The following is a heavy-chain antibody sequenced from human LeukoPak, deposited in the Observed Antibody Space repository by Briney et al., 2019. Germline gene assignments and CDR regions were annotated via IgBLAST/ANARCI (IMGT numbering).Heavy chain of an antibody. D-gene: IGHD4-17*01. V-gene: IGHV4-59*06. CDR3: ASLMTTVTTRYFQH. CDR2: IYYSGST. J-gene: IGHJ1*01. Sequence: SETLSLTCTVSGGSISSYYWSWIRQPPGKGLEWIGYIYYSGSTYYNPSLKSRVTISVDTSKNQFSLKLSSVTAADTAVYYCASLMTTVTTRYFQHWGQGTLVTVSS. CDR1: GGSISSYY.